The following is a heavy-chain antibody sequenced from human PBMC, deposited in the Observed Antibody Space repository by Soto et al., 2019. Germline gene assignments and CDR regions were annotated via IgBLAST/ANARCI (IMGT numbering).Heavy chain of an antibody. D-gene: IGHD6-6*01. CDR3: ARGYSSSSSLSLVIDY. CDR1: GYTFTGYY. Sequence: QVQLVQSGAEVKKPGASVKVSCKASGYTFTGYYMHWVRQAPGQGLEWMGWINPNSGGTNYAQKFQGWVTMTRDTSISTAYMELSRLRSDDTAVYYCARGYSSSSSLSLVIDYWGQGTLVTVSS. V-gene: IGHV1-2*04. CDR2: INPNSGGT. J-gene: IGHJ4*02.